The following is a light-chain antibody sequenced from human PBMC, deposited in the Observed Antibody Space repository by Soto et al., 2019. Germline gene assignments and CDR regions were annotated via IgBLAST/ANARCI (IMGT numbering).Light chain of an antibody. CDR3: QQRSNWPPSNT. CDR2: DAS. J-gene: IGKJ5*01. V-gene: IGKV3-11*01. CDR1: QSVSSY. Sequence: EIVLTQSPATLSLSPGERATLSCRASQSVSSYLAWYQQKPGQAPRLLIYDASNRATGIPARFSGSGSGTDFTLPISSLEPEDFAVYYCQQRSNWPPSNTFGQGTRRKIK.